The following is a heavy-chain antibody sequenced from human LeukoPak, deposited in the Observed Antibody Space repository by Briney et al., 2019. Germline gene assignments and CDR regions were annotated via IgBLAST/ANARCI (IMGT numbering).Heavy chain of an antibody. Sequence: GGSLRLSCAASGFTFDDYVIHWVRQVPGKGLEWVSGISWNSVSIGYAESVKGRFTISRDNAKISLYLQMNSLRVEDTALYYCAREGFRDAFDIWGRGTMVTVSS. CDR2: ISWNSVSI. CDR1: GFTFDDYV. J-gene: IGHJ3*02. CDR3: AREGFRDAFDI. V-gene: IGHV3-9*01.